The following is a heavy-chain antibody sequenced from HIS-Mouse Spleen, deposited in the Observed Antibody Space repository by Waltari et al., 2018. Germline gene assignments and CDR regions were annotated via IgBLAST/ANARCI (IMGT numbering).Heavy chain of an antibody. CDR2: IYYSGST. J-gene: IGHJ2*01. Sequence: QLQLQESGPGLAKPAEILSLTCPLSGCSISRRRSYWGWIRQPPGKGLEWIGSIYYSGSTYYNPSLKSRVTISVDTSKNQFSLKLSSVTAADTAVYYCAREIPYSSSWYDWYFDLWGRGTLVTVSS. CDR1: GCSISRRRSY. CDR3: AREIPYSSSWYDWYFDL. D-gene: IGHD6-13*01. V-gene: IGHV4-39*07.